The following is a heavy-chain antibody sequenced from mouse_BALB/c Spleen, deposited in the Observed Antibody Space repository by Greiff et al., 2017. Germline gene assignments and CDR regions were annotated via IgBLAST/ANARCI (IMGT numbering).Heavy chain of an antibody. J-gene: IGHJ4*01. D-gene: IGHD3-1*01. V-gene: IGHV3-2*02. Sequence: EVKLVESGPGLVKPSQSLSLTCTVTGYSITSDYAWNWIRQFPGNKLEWMGYISYSGSTSYNPSLKSRISITRDTSKNQFFLQLNSVTTEDTATYYCARGGRGFYAMDYWGQGTSVTVSS. CDR2: ISYSGST. CDR1: GYSITSDYA. CDR3: ARGGRGFYAMDY.